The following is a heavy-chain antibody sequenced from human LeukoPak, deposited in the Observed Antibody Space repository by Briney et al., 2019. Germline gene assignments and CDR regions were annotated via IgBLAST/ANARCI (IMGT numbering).Heavy chain of an antibody. J-gene: IGHJ4*02. CDR1: GFTFSSYA. V-gene: IGHV3-23*01. CDR3: AKTYYYDSSGYPSYFDY. Sequence: GGSLRLSCAASGFTFSSYAMSWVRQAPGKGLEWVSAISGSGGSTYYADSVKGRFTISRDNSKNTLYLQMNSLGAEDTAVYYCAKTYYYDSSGYPSYFDYWGQGTLVTVSS. CDR2: ISGSGGST. D-gene: IGHD3-22*01.